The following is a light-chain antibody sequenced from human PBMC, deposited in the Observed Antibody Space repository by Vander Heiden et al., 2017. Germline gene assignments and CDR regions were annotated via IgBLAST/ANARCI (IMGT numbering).Light chain of an antibody. V-gene: IGLV1-40*01. J-gene: IGLJ3*02. CDR3: QSYDSSLSGSV. CDR2: GNS. Sequence: QSVLPQPPSVSGPPGQRVAISRTGSSSNIGAGYDVHWYQQRPETAPKLLIYGNSNRPAGVPDRFSGSKSGTSASLAITGLQAEDEADYYCQSYDSSLSGSVFGGGTKLTVL. CDR1: SSNIGAGYD.